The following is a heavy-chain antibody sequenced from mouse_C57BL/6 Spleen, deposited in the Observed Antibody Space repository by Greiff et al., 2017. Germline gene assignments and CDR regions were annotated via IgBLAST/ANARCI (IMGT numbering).Heavy chain of an antibody. CDR2: ISSGGSYT. CDR3: ARQPPQTGLYAMED. V-gene: IGHV5-6*01. D-gene: IGHD3-1*01. Sequence: EVQLVESGGDLVKPGGSLKLSCAASGFTFSSYGMSWVRQTPDKRLEWVATISSGGSYTYYPDSVKGRFTISRDNAKNTLYLQMSSLKSEDTAMYDCARQPPQTGLYAMEDGGQGASVT. CDR1: GFTFSSYG. J-gene: IGHJ4*01.